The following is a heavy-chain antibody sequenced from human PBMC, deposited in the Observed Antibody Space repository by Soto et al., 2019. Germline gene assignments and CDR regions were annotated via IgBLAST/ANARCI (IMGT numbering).Heavy chain of an antibody. CDR2: ATYDGSNH. Sequence: GGSLRLSCAASGFTFSDYGMHWVRQAPGKGLECLAVATYDGSNHYYADSVKGRFTISRDNSKNTLYLQMNSLRAEDTAVYYCAKENPYDSPGFFHGGLDSWGQGPLVTVYS. D-gene: IGHD3-22*01. CDR3: AKENPYDSPGFFHGGLDS. CDR1: GFTFSDYG. V-gene: IGHV3-30*18. J-gene: IGHJ4*02.